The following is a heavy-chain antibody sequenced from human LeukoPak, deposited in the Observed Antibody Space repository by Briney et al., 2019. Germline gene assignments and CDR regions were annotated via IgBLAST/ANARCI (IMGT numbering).Heavy chain of an antibody. CDR3: ARDPQRIVVVPAAYIDY. J-gene: IGHJ4*02. V-gene: IGHV3-30*04. Sequence: GRSLRLSCAASGFTFSSYAMHWVRQAPGKGLEWVAVISYDGSNKYYADSVEGRFTISRDNSKNTLYLQMNSLRAEDTAVYYCARDPQRIVVVPAAYIDYWGQGTLVTVSS. D-gene: IGHD2-2*01. CDR1: GFTFSSYA. CDR2: ISYDGSNK.